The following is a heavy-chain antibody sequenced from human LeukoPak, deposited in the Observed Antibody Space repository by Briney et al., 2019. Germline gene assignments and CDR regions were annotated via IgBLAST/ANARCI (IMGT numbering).Heavy chain of an antibody. CDR1: GFTVSNNY. CDR2: IYSGGST. J-gene: IGHJ4*02. V-gene: IGHV3-66*02. Sequence: PGGSLRLSCAASGFTVSNNYMSWVRQAAGKGLEWVSVIYSGGSTYYADSVKGRFTISRDNSKNTLYLQMNSLRAEDTAVYYCARVTMVRGVILFDYWGQGTLVTVSS. D-gene: IGHD3-10*01. CDR3: ARVTMVRGVILFDY.